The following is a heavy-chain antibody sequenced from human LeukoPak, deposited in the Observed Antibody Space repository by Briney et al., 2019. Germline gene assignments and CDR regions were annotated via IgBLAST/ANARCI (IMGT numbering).Heavy chain of an antibody. CDR2: INSDGSST. Sequence: GGSLRLSCAVSGFTFSSYWMHWVRQAPGKGLVWVARINSDGSSTSYADSVKGRFSISRDNAKNTLYLQMNSLRGEDTAVYYCARGIAAPGRDYWGQGTLVTVSS. V-gene: IGHV3-74*01. J-gene: IGHJ4*02. D-gene: IGHD6-13*01. CDR3: ARGIAAPGRDY. CDR1: GFTFSSYW.